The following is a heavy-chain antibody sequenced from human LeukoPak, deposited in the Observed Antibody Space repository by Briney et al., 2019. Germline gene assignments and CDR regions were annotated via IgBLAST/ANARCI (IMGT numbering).Heavy chain of an antibody. CDR3: AREGYDTSGSDAFDI. J-gene: IGHJ3*02. CDR2: IYRGVST. D-gene: IGHD3-22*01. CDR1: GFTVSSHY. Sequence: PGGSLRLSCVASGFTVSSHYMSWVRQAPGKGLEWVSVIYRGVSTYYADSVKGRFIISRDNSKNTLYLQMNSLRAEDTAVYYCAREGYDTSGSDAFDIWGQGTMGTVS. V-gene: IGHV3-66*01.